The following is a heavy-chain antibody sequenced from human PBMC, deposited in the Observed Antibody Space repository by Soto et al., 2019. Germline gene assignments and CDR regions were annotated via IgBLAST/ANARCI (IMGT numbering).Heavy chain of an antibody. D-gene: IGHD3-10*01. CDR1: GFTFANYS. V-gene: IGHV3-21*01. J-gene: IGHJ3*02. CDR2: ISRSGTYI. CDR3: ATMRGSYYGSGTAGTEDAFDI. Sequence: GGSLRLSCAASGFTFANYSMNWVRQAPGKGLEWVSSISRSGTYIYYSDSVKGRFTISRDNAENSLYLQMNSLRDEDTALYYCATMRGSYYGSGTAGTEDAFDIWGQGTMVTVSS.